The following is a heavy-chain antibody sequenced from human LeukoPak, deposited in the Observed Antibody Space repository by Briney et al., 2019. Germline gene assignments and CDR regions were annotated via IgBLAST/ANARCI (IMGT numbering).Heavy chain of an antibody. Sequence: ASVKVSCKASGYTFTSYDINWVRQATGQGLEWMGWMNPNSGNTGYAQKFQGRVTMTRNTSISTAYMELSSLRSEDTAVYYCARASTHRYNLKSGQVNDAFDIWGQGTMVTVSS. CDR1: GYTFTSYD. J-gene: IGHJ3*02. D-gene: IGHD1-14*01. CDR2: MNPNSGNT. V-gene: IGHV1-8*01. CDR3: ARASTHRYNLKSGQVNDAFDI.